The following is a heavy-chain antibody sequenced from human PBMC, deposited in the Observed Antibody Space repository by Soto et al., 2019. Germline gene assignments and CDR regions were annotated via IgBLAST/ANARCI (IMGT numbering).Heavy chain of an antibody. D-gene: IGHD2-2*01. V-gene: IGHV3-30*18. CDR3: AKDGQGYCSSTSCSNWFDP. CDR1: GFTFSSYG. J-gene: IGHJ5*02. CDR2: ISYDGSNK. Sequence: QVQLVESGGGVVQPGRSLRLSCAASGFTFSSYGMHWVRQAPGKGLEWVAVISYDGSNKYYADSVKGRFTISRDNSKNTLYLQMNSLRAEDTAVYYCAKDGQGYCSSTSCSNWFDPWGQGTLVTVSS.